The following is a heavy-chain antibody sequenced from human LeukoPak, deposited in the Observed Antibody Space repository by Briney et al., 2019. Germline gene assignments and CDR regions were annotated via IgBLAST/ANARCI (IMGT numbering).Heavy chain of an antibody. CDR1: GGSISSGDYY. D-gene: IGHD3-9*01. J-gene: IGHJ4*02. Sequence: PSQTLSLTCTVSGGSISSGDYYWSWIRQPPGKGLEWIGYIYYSGSTYYNPSLKSRVTISVDTSKNQFSLKLSSVTAADTAVYYWARGKLSYAILTGYYKAPPDYWGQGTLVTVSS. CDR2: IYYSGST. CDR3: ARGKLSYAILTGYYKAPPDY. V-gene: IGHV4-30-4*08.